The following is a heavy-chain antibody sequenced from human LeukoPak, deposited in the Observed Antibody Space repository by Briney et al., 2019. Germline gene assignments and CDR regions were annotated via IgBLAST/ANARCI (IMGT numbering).Heavy chain of an antibody. CDR3: ARSEQLVDWFDP. Sequence: GAPVKVSCKASGYTFTNYGVTWVRLAPGQGPEWLGWNSGYSGDTYYAQKFQGRVTMTTDTSTSTAYMELRSLRSDDTAVYYCARSEQLVDWFDPWGQGTLVTVSS. D-gene: IGHD6-6*01. CDR2: NSGYSGDT. V-gene: IGHV1-18*01. J-gene: IGHJ5*02. CDR1: GYTFTNYG.